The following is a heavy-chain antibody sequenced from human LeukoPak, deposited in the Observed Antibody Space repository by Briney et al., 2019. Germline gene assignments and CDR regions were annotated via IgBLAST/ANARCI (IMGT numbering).Heavy chain of an antibody. CDR2: IYHSGNT. CDR3: ARATGTTEGAFDY. CDR1: GGSISSGGYY. Sequence: TASETLSLTCTVSGGSISSGGYYWSWIRQPPGKGLEWIGYIYHSGNTYYNPSLKSRVTISVDRSKNQFSLKLSSVTAADTAVYYCARATGTTEGAFDYWGQGTLVTVSS. D-gene: IGHD1-1*01. V-gene: IGHV4-30-2*01. J-gene: IGHJ4*02.